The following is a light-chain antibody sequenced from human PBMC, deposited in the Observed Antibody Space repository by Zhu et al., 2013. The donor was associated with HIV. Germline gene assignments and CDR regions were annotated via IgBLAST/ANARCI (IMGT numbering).Light chain of an antibody. CDR1: QSVSSRH. CDR3: RQYGSPWGS. J-gene: IGKJ4*01. CDR2: DAS. Sequence: EIVLTQSPGTLSLSPGERATLSCRTSQSVSSRHIVWYQQKPGQAPTLLIYDASKRAVGIPDRFSGSGSATNFTLTITRLEPEDFAVYYCRQYGSPWGSFGGGTQVEIK. V-gene: IGKV3-20*01.